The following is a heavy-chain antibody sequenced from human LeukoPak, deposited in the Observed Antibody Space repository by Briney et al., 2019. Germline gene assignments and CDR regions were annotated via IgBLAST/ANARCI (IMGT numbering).Heavy chain of an antibody. J-gene: IGHJ4*02. CDR2: IYYGGST. CDR3: ATIYEGSSNRFDY. CDR1: GGSINTYY. D-gene: IGHD2-15*01. Sequence: SETLSLTCTVSGGSINTYYWSWVRQPPGKGLEWIGYIYYGGSTTYNPSLKSRVTISVDTSKNQFSLKLSSVAAADTAVYYCATIYEGSSNRFDYWGQGTPVTVSS. V-gene: IGHV4-59*01.